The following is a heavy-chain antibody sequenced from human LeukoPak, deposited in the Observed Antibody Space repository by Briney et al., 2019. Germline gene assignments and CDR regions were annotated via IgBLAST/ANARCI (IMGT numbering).Heavy chain of an antibody. J-gene: IGHJ4*02. V-gene: IGHV3-7*05. Sequence: GGSLRLSCAASGFTFSSYWMSWVRQAPGKGLEWVANIKEDGSEKHYVDSVKGRFTISRDNAKSSLYLEVNSLRAEDTAVYYCGRIAYGNYVWGQGALVTVSS. CDR3: GRIAYGNYV. CDR1: GFTFSSYW. D-gene: IGHD3-16*01. CDR2: IKEDGSEK.